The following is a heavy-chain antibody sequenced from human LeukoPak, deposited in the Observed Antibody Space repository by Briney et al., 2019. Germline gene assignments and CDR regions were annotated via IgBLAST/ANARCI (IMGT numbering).Heavy chain of an antibody. CDR1: GGSFSGYY. CDR3: ARIRSSAYYPFDY. Sequence: SETLSLTCAVYGGSFSGYYWSWIRQPPGKGLEWIGEINHSGSTNYNPSLKSRVTISVDSSKNQFSLKLSSVTAADTAVYYCARIRSSAYYPFDYWGQGTLVTVSS. D-gene: IGHD3-22*01. CDR2: INHSGST. V-gene: IGHV4-34*01. J-gene: IGHJ4*02.